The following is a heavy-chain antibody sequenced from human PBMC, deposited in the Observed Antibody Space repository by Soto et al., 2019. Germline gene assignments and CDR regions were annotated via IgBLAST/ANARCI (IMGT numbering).Heavy chain of an antibody. CDR1: GFTFSDYG. CDR2: VWFDGSIQ. CDR3: ARVDFGGNSYYFDY. Sequence: PGGSLRLSCVASGFTFSDYGIHWVRPAPDKGLEWVAVVWFDGSIQYYGDSVKGRFTISRDNSNNTVDLQMNNLRAEDTAVYYCARVDFGGNSYYFDYWGQGTPVTVSS. V-gene: IGHV3-33*01. J-gene: IGHJ4*02. D-gene: IGHD1-7*01.